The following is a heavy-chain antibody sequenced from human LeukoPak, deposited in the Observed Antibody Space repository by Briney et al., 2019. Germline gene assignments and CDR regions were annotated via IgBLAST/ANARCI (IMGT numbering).Heavy chain of an antibody. CDR3: ARERFTYCSSTSRQGDNWFDP. CDR2: IYYSGST. D-gene: IGHD2-2*01. Sequence: PSETLSLTCTVSGVSISSGDYYWSWIRQPPGKGLEWIGYIYYSGSTYYNPSLKSRVTISVDTSKNQFSLKLSSVTAADTAVYYCARERFTYCSSTSRQGDNWFDPWGQGTLVTVSS. CDR1: GVSISSGDYY. V-gene: IGHV4-30-4*01. J-gene: IGHJ5*02.